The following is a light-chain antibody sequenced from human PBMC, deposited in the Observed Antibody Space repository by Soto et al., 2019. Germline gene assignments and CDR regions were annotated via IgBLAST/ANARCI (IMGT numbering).Light chain of an antibody. CDR3: QQRSNWPRT. Sequence: EIFLTQSPATLSVSPGERATLSCRASENIYTNLAWYQQKPGQAPRLLIYGASNRATGIPARFSGSGSGTDFTLTISSLEPEDFAVYYCQQRSNWPRTFGQGTKVDIK. V-gene: IGKV3-11*01. J-gene: IGKJ1*01. CDR2: GAS. CDR1: ENIYTN.